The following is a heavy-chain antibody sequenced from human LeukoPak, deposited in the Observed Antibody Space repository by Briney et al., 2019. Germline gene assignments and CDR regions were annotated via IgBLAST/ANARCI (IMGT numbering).Heavy chain of an antibody. V-gene: IGHV3-7*01. CDR1: GFTFSSYR. D-gene: IGHD3-3*01. J-gene: IGHJ4*02. CDR3: ARDQSGPEY. CDR2: IKQDGSER. Sequence: PGGSLRLSCAASGFTFSSYRMSWVRQAPGKGLEWVANIKQDGSERYYVDSVKGRFTISRDNAKNSLYLQMNSLRAEDTAVYYCARDQSGPEYWGQGTPVTVSS.